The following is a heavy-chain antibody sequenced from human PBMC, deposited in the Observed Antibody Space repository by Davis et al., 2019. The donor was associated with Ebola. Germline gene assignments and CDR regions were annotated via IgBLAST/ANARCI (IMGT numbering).Heavy chain of an antibody. CDR1: GGSISTYY. CDR3: AGDIVASGGGEF. D-gene: IGHD5-12*01. CDR2: MYYGGTT. V-gene: IGHV4-59*01. Sequence: SETLSLTCAVSGGSISTYYWSWIRQSPGKGLEWIGYMYYGGTTDYNPSFKSRVTISVDTSKNQFSLTLSSVTAADAAVYYCAGDIVASGGGEFWGQGTLVTVSS. J-gene: IGHJ4*02.